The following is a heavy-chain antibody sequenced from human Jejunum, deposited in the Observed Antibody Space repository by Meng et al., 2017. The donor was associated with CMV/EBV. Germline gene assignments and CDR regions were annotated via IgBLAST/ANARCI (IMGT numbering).Heavy chain of an antibody. CDR2: IYSTGST. CDR1: GGSITNYY. V-gene: IGHV4-59*01. CDR3: ARDNVVHYYYGLDV. D-gene: IGHD2-21*01. J-gene: IGHJ6*02. Sequence: VSGGSITNYYWSWIRQTPGKGLEWIGYIYSTGSTNYNPSLKSRVTISVDTSKNQFSLKLSSVTAADTAVYYCARDNVVHYYYGLDVWGQGTTVTVSS.